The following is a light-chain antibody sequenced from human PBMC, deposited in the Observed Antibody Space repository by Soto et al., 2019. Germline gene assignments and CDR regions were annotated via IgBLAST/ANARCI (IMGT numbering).Light chain of an antibody. J-gene: IGKJ2*01. V-gene: IGKV3-20*01. Sequence: EIVLTQSPGTLSLSPGDGATLSCRASHTVGSSCLGWYQQKPGQAPRLIMYGASNRATGIPDRFTGRGSGTDFTLTISRLEAEDFAVYYCHHYSGSQYTFGQGTKLEI. CDR1: HTVGSSC. CDR2: GAS. CDR3: HHYSGSQYT.